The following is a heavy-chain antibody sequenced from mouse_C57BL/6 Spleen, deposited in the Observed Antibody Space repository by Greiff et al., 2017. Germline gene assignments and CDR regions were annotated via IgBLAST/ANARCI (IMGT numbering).Heavy chain of an antibody. Sequence: EVHLVESGPGLVKPSQSLSLTCSVTGYSITSGYYWNWIRQFPGNKLEWMGYISYDGSNNYNPSLKNRISITRDTSKNQFFLKLNSVTTEDTATYYCARRDYYGYFDYWGQGTTLTVSS. V-gene: IGHV3-6*01. CDR1: GYSITSGYY. CDR3: ARRDYYGYFDY. J-gene: IGHJ2*01. CDR2: ISYDGSN. D-gene: IGHD1-1*01.